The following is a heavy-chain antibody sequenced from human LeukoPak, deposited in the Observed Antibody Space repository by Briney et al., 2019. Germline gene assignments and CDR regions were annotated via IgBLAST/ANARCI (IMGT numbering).Heavy chain of an antibody. J-gene: IGHJ6*03. D-gene: IGHD2/OR15-2a*01. CDR2: ISSSSTFI. CDR1: GFTFSSYA. CDR3: ARDNFLAPPAYSYYYMDV. V-gene: IGHV3-21*01. Sequence: GGSLRLSCAASGFTFSSYAMSWVRQAPGKGLEWVSSISSSSTFIYYADSVKGRFTISRDNAKNSLYLQMNSLRAEDTAVYYCARDNFLAPPAYSYYYMDVWGKGTTVTVSS.